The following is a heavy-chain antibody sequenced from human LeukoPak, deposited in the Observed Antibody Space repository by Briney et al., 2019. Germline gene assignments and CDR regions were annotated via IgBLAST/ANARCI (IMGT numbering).Heavy chain of an antibody. J-gene: IGHJ5*02. CDR2: INPNSGGT. CDR3: ARYVDTAMVLDNWFDP. V-gene: IGHV1-2*06. D-gene: IGHD5-18*01. Sequence: ASVKVPXKASGYTFTGYYMHWVRQAPGQGLEWMRRINPNSGGTNYAQKFQGRVTMTRDTSISTAYMELSRLRSDDTAVYYCARYVDTAMVLDNWFDPWGQGTLVTVSS. CDR1: GYTFTGYY.